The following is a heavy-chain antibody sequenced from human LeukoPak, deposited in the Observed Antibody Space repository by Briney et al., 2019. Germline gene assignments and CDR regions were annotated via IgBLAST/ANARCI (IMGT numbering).Heavy chain of an antibody. J-gene: IGHJ6*03. V-gene: IGHV4-4*07. D-gene: IGHD3-10*01. Sequence: PSETLSLTCTVSGGSISSYYWSWIRQPAGKGLEWIGRIYTSGSTNYNPSLKSRVTMSVDTSKNQFSLKLSSVTAADTAVYYCARDWVGNYYGSGSYYGGYYYYYMDVWGKGTTVTISS. CDR3: ARDWVGNYYGSGSYYGGYYYYYMDV. CDR1: GGSISSYY. CDR2: IYTSGST.